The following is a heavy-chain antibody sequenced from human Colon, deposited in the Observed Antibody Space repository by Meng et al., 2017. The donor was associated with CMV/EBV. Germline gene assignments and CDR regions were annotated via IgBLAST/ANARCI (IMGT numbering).Heavy chain of an antibody. CDR3: ARDNGLLRFDS. CDR1: GSSISSYY. CDR2: IYHTGIT. V-gene: IGHV4-59*01. Sequence: GSLRLSCTVSGSSISSYYWSWTRQSPGTGLEWIGHIYHTGITNYNPSLKSRATISIDTSKSQYSLKLSSVTAADTAVYYCARDNGLLRFDSWGHGTPVTVSS. J-gene: IGHJ5*01. D-gene: IGHD2-8*01.